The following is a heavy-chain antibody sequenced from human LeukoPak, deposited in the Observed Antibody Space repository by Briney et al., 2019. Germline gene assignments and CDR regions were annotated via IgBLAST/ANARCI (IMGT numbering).Heavy chain of an antibody. CDR3: ARASSGWYGNFDY. Sequence: GGSLRLSCAASGFTFSSYSMNWVRQAPGKGLGWVSSISSSSSYIYYADSVKGRFTISRDNAKNSLYLQMNSLRADDTAVYYCARASSGWYGNFDYWGQGTLVTVSS. V-gene: IGHV3-21*01. D-gene: IGHD6-19*01. CDR1: GFTFSSYS. J-gene: IGHJ4*02. CDR2: ISSSSSYI.